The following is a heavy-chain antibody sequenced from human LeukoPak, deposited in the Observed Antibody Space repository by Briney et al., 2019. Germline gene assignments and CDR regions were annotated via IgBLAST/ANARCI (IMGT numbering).Heavy chain of an antibody. CDR1: GGSVKSPDSY. Sequence: SETLSLTCIVSGGSVKSPDSYWSWIRQPPGKGLEWIGNVYYIGTASYNSSLKSRVTISVDTSKNQFSLEMTSVTPADTAVYYCARNTSSSPWFDPWGQGTLVTVSS. V-gene: IGHV4-61*08. D-gene: IGHD6-6*01. CDR2: VYYIGTA. J-gene: IGHJ5*02. CDR3: ARNTSSSPWFDP.